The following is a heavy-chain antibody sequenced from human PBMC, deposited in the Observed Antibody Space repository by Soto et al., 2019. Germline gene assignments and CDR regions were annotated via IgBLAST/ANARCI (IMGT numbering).Heavy chain of an antibody. D-gene: IGHD2-21*01. J-gene: IGHJ5*01. Sequence: PSETLSLTCSVSGVSIHNSHSFWGWIRQPPGKGLEFIGTVYYSGGAHYNSSLKSRVTISVDTASNQVSLRMRSLTAADTAVYYCGRVVEGATRHTDLDSWGQGTLVTVSS. V-gene: IGHV4-39*01. CDR2: VYYSGGA. CDR3: GRVVEGATRHTDLDS. CDR1: GVSIHNSHSF.